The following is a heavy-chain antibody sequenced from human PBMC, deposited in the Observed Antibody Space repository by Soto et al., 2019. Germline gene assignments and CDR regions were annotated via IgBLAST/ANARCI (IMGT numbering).Heavy chain of an antibody. CDR1: GGSISSYY. V-gene: IGHV4-59*08. Sequence: PSETLSLTCTVSGGSISSYYWSWIRQPPGKGLEWIGYIYYSGSTNYNPPLKSRVTISVDTSKNQFSLKLSSVTAADTAVYYCARLPLSFYSSSWYFRKTRERPVGVLAFCGQGTLVTVSS. J-gene: IGHJ1*01. CDR3: ARLPLSFYSSSWYFRKTRERPVGVLAF. CDR2: IYYSGST. D-gene: IGHD6-13*01.